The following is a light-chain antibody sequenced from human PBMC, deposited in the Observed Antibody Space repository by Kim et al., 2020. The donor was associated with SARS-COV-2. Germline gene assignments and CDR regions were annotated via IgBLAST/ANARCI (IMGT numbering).Light chain of an antibody. Sequence: SAASSCTGSSGDVGAYNYVSWYQQHPGKAPKLIIYEVNERPSEVPDRFSGSKSGNTASLTVSGLQPEDEADYYCSSYAGSNNRVFGGGTQLTVL. CDR2: EVN. CDR1: SGDVGAYNY. V-gene: IGLV2-8*01. J-gene: IGLJ3*02. CDR3: SSYAGSNNRV.